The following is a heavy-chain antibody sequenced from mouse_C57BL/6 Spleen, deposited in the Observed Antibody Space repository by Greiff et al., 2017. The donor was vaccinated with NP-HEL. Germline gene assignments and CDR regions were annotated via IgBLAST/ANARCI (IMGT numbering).Heavy chain of an antibody. CDR3: ARGGPYSNFPL. J-gene: IGHJ2*01. CDR2: IYPSDSET. Sequence: QVQLQQPGAELVRPGSSVKLSCKASGYTFTSYWMDWVKQRPGQGLEWIGNIYPSDSETHYNQKFKDKATLTVDKSSSTAYMQLSSLTSEDSAVYYCARGGPYSNFPLWGQGTTLTVSS. V-gene: IGHV1-61*01. CDR1: GYTFTSYW. D-gene: IGHD2-5*01.